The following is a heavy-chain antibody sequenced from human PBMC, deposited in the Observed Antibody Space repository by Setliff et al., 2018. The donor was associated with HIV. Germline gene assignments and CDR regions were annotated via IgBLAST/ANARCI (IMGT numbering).Heavy chain of an antibody. V-gene: IGHV4-34*01. CDR3: ASRVYYYDESRTLREEGFVP. CDR1: GGSFGGHF. Sequence: ASETLSLTCAIYGGSFGGHFWSWIRQPPGKGLEWIGEINRSGSANHNSSLKSRVTMSVDTSKNQFSLKLNSVTAADTAVYYCASRVYYYDESRTLREEGFVPWGQGTLVTVSS. D-gene: IGHD3-22*01. J-gene: IGHJ5*02. CDR2: INRSGSA.